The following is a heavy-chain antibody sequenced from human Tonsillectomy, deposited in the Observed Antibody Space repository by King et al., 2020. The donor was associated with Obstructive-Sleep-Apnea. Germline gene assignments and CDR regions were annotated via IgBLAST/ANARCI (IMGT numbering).Heavy chain of an antibody. V-gene: IGHV2-5*02. CDR2: IYWDDDK. CDR3: AHRARGDAFDI. J-gene: IGHJ3*02. D-gene: IGHD3-10*01. Sequence: FTLKESGPTLVKPTQTLTLTCTFSGFSLSTSGVGVGCIRQPPGKALEWLALIYWDDDKRYSPPLKSRPTVTKDTSKNKVVLTMTNMDPVDTATYYCAHRARGDAFDIWGQGTMVTVSS. CDR1: GFSLSTSGVG.